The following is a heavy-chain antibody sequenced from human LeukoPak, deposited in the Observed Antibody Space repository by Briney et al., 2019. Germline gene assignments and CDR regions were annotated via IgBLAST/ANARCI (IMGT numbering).Heavy chain of an antibody. CDR1: GFTFSSYW. V-gene: IGHV3-7*01. Sequence: GESLRLSCVASGFTFSSYWMSWVRQAPGKGLEWVANINQDGSEKYDVDSMGGRFTISRENAQNSLYLQMSSLRADDTAVYYCARENMRDGGIAAAGTDYWGQGTLVTVSS. CDR3: ARENMRDGGIAAAGTDY. D-gene: IGHD6-13*01. J-gene: IGHJ4*02. CDR2: INQDGSEK.